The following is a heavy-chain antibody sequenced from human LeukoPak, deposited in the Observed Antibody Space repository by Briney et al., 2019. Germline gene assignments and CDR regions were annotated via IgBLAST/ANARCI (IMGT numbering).Heavy chain of an antibody. CDR2: IWYDGSNK. V-gene: IGHV3-33*01. Sequence: GRSLRLSCAASGFTFSSYGMHWVRQAPGKGLEWVAVIWYDGSNKYYADSVKGRFTISRDNSKNTLYLQMNSLRAEDTAVYYCARDPDWYYFDYWGQGTLVTVSS. J-gene: IGHJ4*02. CDR1: GFTFSSYG. CDR3: ARDPDWYYFDY. D-gene: IGHD3/OR15-3a*01.